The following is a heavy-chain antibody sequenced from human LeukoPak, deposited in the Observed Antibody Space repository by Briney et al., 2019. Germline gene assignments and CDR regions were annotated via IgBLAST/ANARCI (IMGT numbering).Heavy chain of an antibody. V-gene: IGHV4-59*08. CDR3: ARHKLAVAVIDY. J-gene: IGHJ4*02. D-gene: IGHD6-19*01. CDR2: IYYSGST. CDR1: GGSLSSYY. Sequence: SETLSLTCTVSGGSLSSYYWSWIRQPPAKGLEWIGYIYYSGSTNYNPSLQSRVTISVDTSKNQFSLKLSSVTAAATAVYYCARHKLAVAVIDYWGQGTLVTVSS.